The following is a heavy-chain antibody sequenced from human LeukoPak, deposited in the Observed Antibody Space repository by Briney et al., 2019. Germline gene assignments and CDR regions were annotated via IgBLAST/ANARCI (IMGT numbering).Heavy chain of an antibody. V-gene: IGHV3-21*01. J-gene: IGHJ5*02. CDR1: GFTFSSYS. CDR3: ARDPALIAAENWFDP. Sequence: GGSLRLSCAASGFTFSSYSMSWVRQAPGKGLEWVSSISSSSSYIYYAHSVKGRFTISRDTAKNSLYLQMNSLRAEDTAVYYCARDPALIAAENWFDPWGQGTLVTVS. CDR2: ISSSSSYI. D-gene: IGHD6-13*01.